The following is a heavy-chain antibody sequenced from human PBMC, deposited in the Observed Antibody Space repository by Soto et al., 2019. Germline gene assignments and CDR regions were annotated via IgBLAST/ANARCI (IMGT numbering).Heavy chain of an antibody. D-gene: IGHD2-15*01. CDR1: GNTFTTYA. Sequence: QVQLVQSGAEEKKPGASVKVSCKASGNTFTTYAVHWVRQAPGQSLEWIGWINPDNGHTKYSQKLQGRITITGDASTNTVYMDLSSLTSEDTAVYSCAREGDNAYQPDGSFPDGFAPWGQEPGSPSPQ. V-gene: IGHV1-3*05. CDR2: INPDNGHT. J-gene: IGHJ5*02. CDR3: AREGDNAYQPDGSFPDGFAP.